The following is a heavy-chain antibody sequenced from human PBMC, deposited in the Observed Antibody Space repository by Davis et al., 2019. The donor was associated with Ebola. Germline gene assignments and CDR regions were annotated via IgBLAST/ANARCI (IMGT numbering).Heavy chain of an antibody. CDR1: GGTFSNYA. D-gene: IGHD2-15*01. CDR2: IIPIFGTT. J-gene: IGHJ6*03. CDR3: ERGRGYCSSRGCHDYYMDV. V-gene: IGHV1-69*13. Sequence: SVKVSCKASGGTFSNYAISWVRQAPGHGLEWMGGIIPIFGTTNYAQKFQGRVTIIADESTSTAYMEMSSLRSDDTAVYYCERGRGYCSSRGCHDYYMDVWGKGTTVTGSS.